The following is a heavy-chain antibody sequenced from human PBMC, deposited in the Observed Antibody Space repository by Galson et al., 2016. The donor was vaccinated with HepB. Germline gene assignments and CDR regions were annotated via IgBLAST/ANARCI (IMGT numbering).Heavy chain of an antibody. CDR3: ARRGMTWGFFDY. Sequence: SLRLSCAASGFTFSNHAMNWVRQAPGKGLEWVSTISPSGDSTYYADSVKGRFTISRDISKNTLYLQMNSLRADDTALYYCARRGMTWGFFDYWGQGTLVTVSS. D-gene: IGHD1-14*01. CDR2: ISPSGDST. J-gene: IGHJ4*02. V-gene: IGHV3-23*01. CDR1: GFTFSNHA.